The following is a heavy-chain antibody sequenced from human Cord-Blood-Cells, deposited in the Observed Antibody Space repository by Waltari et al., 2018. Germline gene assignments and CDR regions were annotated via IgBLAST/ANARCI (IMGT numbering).Heavy chain of an antibody. CDR3: ARDRQAYSYGFSDAFDI. V-gene: IGHV1-18*04. D-gene: IGHD5-18*01. J-gene: IGHJ3*02. CDR2: MRAYNGNT. Sequence: QVPLVQSGVEVKKPGASVKDSCKTSGNTFTTYDISLARQAPGQGREWTGWMRAYNGNTNYAQKLQGRVTMTTDTSTSTAYMELRSMRSDDTAVYYCARDRQAYSYGFSDAFDIWGQGTMVTVSS. CDR1: GNTFTTYD.